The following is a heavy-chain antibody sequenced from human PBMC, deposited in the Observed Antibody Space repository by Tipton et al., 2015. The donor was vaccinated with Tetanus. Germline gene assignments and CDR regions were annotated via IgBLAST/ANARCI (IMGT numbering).Heavy chain of an antibody. Sequence: TLSLTCTVSGGSISSGGYYWSWIRQHPGKGLEWIGYIYYSGSTYYNPSLKSRVTISVDTSKNQFSLKLSSVTAADTAVYYCARTGDGYNYPGPQFDYWGQGTLVTVSS. J-gene: IGHJ4*02. V-gene: IGHV4-31*03. CDR1: GGSISSGGYY. CDR3: ARTGDGYNYPGPQFDY. D-gene: IGHD5-24*01. CDR2: IYYSGST.